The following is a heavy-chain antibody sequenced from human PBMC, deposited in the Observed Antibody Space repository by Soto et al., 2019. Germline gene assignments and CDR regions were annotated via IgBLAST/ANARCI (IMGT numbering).Heavy chain of an antibody. D-gene: IGHD6-13*01. CDR1: GFTFSGYE. V-gene: IGHV3-48*03. CDR2: ISSSGSTI. J-gene: IGHJ4*02. CDR3: AKVRWAAAGCYFDY. Sequence: PGGSLRLSCAASGFTFSGYEMNWVRQAPGKGLEWVSYISSSGSTIYYADSVKGRFTISRDNSKNTLYLQMNSLRAEDTAVYYCAKVRWAAAGCYFDYWGQGTLVTVSS.